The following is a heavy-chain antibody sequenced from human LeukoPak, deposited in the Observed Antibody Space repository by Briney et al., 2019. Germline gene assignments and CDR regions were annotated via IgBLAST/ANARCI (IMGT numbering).Heavy chain of an antibody. Sequence: PSETLSLTCTVSGGSISSYYWSWIRQPPGKGLEWIGYIYYSGSTNYNPSLKSRDTISVDTSKNQFSLKLSSVTAADTPVYYCARHEYYYCGMDVWGQGTTVTVSS. CDR2: IYYSGST. CDR1: GGSISSYY. J-gene: IGHJ6*02. V-gene: IGHV4-59*08. CDR3: ARHEYYYCGMDV.